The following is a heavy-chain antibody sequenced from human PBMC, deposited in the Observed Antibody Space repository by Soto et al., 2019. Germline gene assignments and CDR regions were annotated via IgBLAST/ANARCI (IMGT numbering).Heavy chain of an antibody. J-gene: IGHJ6*02. V-gene: IGHV6-1*01. CDR2: TYYRSKWYN. D-gene: IGHD3-3*01. CDR3: ARASLRLRFLEWLRDYGMDV. CDR1: GDSVSSNSAA. Sequence: SQTLSLTCAISGDSVSSNSAAWNWIRQSPSRGLEWLGRTYYRSKWYNDYAVSVKSRITINPDTSKNKFSLQLNSVTPEDTAVYYCARASLRLRFLEWLRDYGMDVWGQGTTVTVSS.